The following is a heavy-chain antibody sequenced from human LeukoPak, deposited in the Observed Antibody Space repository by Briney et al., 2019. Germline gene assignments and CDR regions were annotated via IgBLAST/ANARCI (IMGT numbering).Heavy chain of an antibody. V-gene: IGHV4-34*01. Sequence: SETLSLTCAVYGGSFSGYYRSWIRQPPGKGLEWIGEINHSGSTNYNPSLKSRVTISVDTSKNQFSLKLSSVTAADTAVYYCAREGLGMVRGVTWGQGTLVTVSS. J-gene: IGHJ5*02. CDR2: INHSGST. CDR1: GGSFSGYY. CDR3: AREGLGMVRGVT. D-gene: IGHD3-10*01.